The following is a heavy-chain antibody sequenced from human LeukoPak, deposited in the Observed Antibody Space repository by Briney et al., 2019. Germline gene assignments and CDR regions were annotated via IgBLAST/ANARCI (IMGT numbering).Heavy chain of an antibody. J-gene: IGHJ4*02. CDR1: GYTFTSYG. CDR2: ISAYNGNT. CDR3: AREESNWNDPGTPLPDY. D-gene: IGHD1-20*01. V-gene: IGHV1-18*01. Sequence: GASVKVSCKASGYTFTSYGISWVRQAPGQGLEWMGWISAYNGNTNYAQKLQGRVTMTTDTSTSTAYMELRSLRSDDTAVYYCAREESNWNDPGTPLPDYWGQGTLVTVSS.